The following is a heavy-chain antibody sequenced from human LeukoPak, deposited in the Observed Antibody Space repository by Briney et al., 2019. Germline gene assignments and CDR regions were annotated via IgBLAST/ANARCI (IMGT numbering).Heavy chain of an antibody. CDR1: GYSFTSYW. J-gene: IGHJ4*02. D-gene: IGHD5-18*01. Sequence: GESLKISCKGSGYSFTSYWIGWVRQMPGKGLEWMGIIYPGDSDTRYSPSFQGQVTISADKSISTAYLQWSSLKASDTAMYYCARQIRGYSYGYYFDYWGRGTLVTVSS. CDR3: ARQIRGYSYGYYFDY. V-gene: IGHV5-51*01. CDR2: IYPGDSDT.